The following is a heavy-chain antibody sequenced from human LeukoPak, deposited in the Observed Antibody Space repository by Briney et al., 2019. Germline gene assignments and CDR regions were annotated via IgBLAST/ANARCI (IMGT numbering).Heavy chain of an antibody. CDR1: GFTFSSHA. CDR3: AKVAMVREGWFDP. V-gene: IGHV3-23*01. Sequence: GGSLRLSCAASGFTFSSHAMSWVRQAPGKGLEWLSAMSGSGINTFYADSVKGRFTVSRDNSKNTLYLQMNSLRAEDTALYYCAKVAMVREGWFDPWGQGTLVTVSS. CDR2: MSGSGINT. D-gene: IGHD3-10*01. J-gene: IGHJ5*02.